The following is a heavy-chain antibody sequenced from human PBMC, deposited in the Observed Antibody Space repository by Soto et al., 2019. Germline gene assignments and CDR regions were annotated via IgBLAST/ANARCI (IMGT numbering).Heavy chain of an antibody. V-gene: IGHV5-51*01. Sequence: GESLKISCKGFDYTFAAYWIGWVRQMPGKGLEWMGIINPGDSDVRYSPPFEGQVTISADKSINNAYLQWSSLKASDTAMYYCAIPDYTQGAWYHIYDIWGQGTMVTVSS. CDR1: DYTFAAYW. D-gene: IGHD3-3*01. J-gene: IGHJ3*02. CDR3: AIPDYTQGAWYHIYDI. CDR2: INPGDSDV.